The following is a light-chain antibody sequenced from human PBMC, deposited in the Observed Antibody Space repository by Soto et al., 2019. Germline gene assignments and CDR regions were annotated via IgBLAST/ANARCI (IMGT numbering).Light chain of an antibody. V-gene: IGLV2-14*01. J-gene: IGLJ3*02. CDR1: SSDVGGYNY. CDR3: SSYTSSSPWV. CDR2: DVS. Sequence: QSVLTQPASVSGSPGQSITISCTGTSSDVGGYNYVSWYQQHPGKAPKLMIYDVSNRPSGVSSRFSGSKSGNTASLAISGPQTEDEADYYCSSYTSSSPWVLGGGTKLTVL.